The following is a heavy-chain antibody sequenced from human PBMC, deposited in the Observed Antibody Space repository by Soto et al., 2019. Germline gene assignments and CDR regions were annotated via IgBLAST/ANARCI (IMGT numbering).Heavy chain of an antibody. CDR1: GGSISSSSYY. CDR3: ARHPRRTFGGVNWFDP. V-gene: IGHV4-39*01. CDR2: IYYSGST. D-gene: IGHD3-16*01. J-gene: IGHJ5*02. Sequence: SETLSLTCTVSGGSISSSSYYWGWIRQPPGKGLEWIGSIYYSGSTYYNPSLKSRVTISVDTSKNQFSLKLSSVTAADTAVYYCARHPRRTFGGVNWFDPWGQGTLVTVSS.